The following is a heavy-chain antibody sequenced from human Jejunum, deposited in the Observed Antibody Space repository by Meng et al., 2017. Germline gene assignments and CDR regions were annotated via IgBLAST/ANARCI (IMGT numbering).Heavy chain of an antibody. V-gene: IGHV4-39*01. CDR2: IYYNGKS. CDR1: GGPISSRSYY. CDR3: ARASYSYDSWFDP. Sequence: QLQLQESGPGLVKPSETLSLSCTFSGGPISSRSYYWVWIRQSPGKRLEWIGQIYYNGKSYYNPSPKSRVTMSVDTFRSQFSLNLNTVTAADTAVYYCARASYSYDSWFDPWGQGTLVTVSS. J-gene: IGHJ5*02. D-gene: IGHD5-18*01.